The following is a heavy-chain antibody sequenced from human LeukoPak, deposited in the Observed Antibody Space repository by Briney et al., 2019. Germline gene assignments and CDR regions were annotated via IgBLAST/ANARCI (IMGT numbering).Heavy chain of an antibody. CDR1: GFTFSSYA. V-gene: IGHV3-23*01. CDR3: AKEVVATIEGGPFDY. J-gene: IGHJ4*02. CDR2: ISGRGGST. D-gene: IGHD5-12*01. Sequence: GGYLRLSCAASGFTFSSYAMSWVRQAPGKGLEWVTAISGRGGSTYYADSVKGRFTISRDNSKNTLYLQMNSLRAEDTAVYYCAKEVVATIEGGPFDYWGQGTLVTVSS.